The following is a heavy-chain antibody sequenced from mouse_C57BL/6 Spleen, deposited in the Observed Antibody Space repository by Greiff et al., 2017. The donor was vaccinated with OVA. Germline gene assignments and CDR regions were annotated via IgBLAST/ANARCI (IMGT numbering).Heavy chain of an antibody. D-gene: IGHD2-5*01. V-gene: IGHV5-17*01. CDR2: ISSGSSTI. Sequence: EVHLVESGGGLVKPGGSLKLSCAASGFTFSDYGMHWVRQAPEKGLEWVAYISSGSSTIYYADTVKGRFTISRDNAKNTLFLQMTSLRSEDTAMYYCARPTYYSNLGYFDVWGTGTTVTVSS. CDR3: ARPTYYSNLGYFDV. J-gene: IGHJ1*03. CDR1: GFTFSDYG.